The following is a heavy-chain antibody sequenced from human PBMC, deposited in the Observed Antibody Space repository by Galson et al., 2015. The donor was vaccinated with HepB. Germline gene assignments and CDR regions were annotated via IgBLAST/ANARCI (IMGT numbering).Heavy chain of an antibody. D-gene: IGHD6-25*01. V-gene: IGHV4-34*01. Sequence: EPLSLTCAVDGASFSGYYWSWRRHPPGGRVGGLGGINHSGSTNYNPSRNSRVTISVDTAKKQCSLKLCSVTAADTAVYYCASASAGGRDYWGQGKLVTGAS. CDR1: GASFSGYY. CDR3: ASASAGGRDY. J-gene: IGHJ4*02. CDR2: INHSGST.